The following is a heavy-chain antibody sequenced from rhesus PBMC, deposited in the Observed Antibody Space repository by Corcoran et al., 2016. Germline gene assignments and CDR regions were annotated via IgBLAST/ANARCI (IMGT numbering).Heavy chain of an antibody. CDR3: ARGGYFDY. CDR1: GFSLTTSGMG. J-gene: IGHJ4*01. CDR2: IDWDDDK. Sequence: QVTLKESGPALVKPTQTLTLTCTFSGFSLTTSGMGVGWIRQPPGKALEWLALIDWDDDKRYSTSLKSTLTLSKDTAKNQVVLTMTNMDPVDTATYYCARGGYFDYWGQGVLVTVSS. V-gene: IGHV2-174*01.